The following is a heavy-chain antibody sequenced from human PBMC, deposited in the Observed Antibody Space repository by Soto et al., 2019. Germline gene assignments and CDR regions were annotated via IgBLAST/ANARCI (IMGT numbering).Heavy chain of an antibody. V-gene: IGHV1-69*13. Sequence: SVKVSCKASGGTFSSYAISWVRQAPGQGLEWMGGIIPIFGTANYAQKFQGRVTITADESTSTAYMELSSLRSEDTAVYYCARGGSSSEYYYYGTDVCGKGTTVTVSS. J-gene: IGHJ6*04. CDR1: GGTFSSYA. CDR3: ARGGSSSEYYYYGTDV. CDR2: IIPIFGTA. D-gene: IGHD6-6*01.